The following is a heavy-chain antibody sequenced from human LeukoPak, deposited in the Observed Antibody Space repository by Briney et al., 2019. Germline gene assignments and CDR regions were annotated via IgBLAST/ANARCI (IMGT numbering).Heavy chain of an antibody. J-gene: IGHJ4*02. V-gene: IGHV3-15*01. CDR1: GFTFSNAW. CDR2: IKSKTDGGTT. D-gene: IGHD3-10*01. Sequence: GGSLRLSCAASGFTFSNAWMSWVRQAPGKGLEWVGRIKSKTDGGTTDYAAPVKGRFTTSRDDSKNTLYLQMNSLKTEDTAVYYCTTEFDYYGSGSYRDYWGQGTLVTVSS. CDR3: TTEFDYYGSGSYRDY.